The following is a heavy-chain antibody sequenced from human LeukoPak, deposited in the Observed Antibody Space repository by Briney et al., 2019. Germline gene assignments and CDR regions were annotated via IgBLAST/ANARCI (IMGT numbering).Heavy chain of an antibody. CDR1: GLTFSSSW. CDR3: ATDVGAD. V-gene: IGHV3-7*01. Sequence: GGSLRLSCAASGLTFSSSWMTWVRQTPGKGLEWVANIKEDGSEKYYVDSVKGRFTISRDNAKNSLYLQMNSLRAEDTALYYCATDVGADWGQGTLVTISS. CDR2: IKEDGSEK. J-gene: IGHJ4*02.